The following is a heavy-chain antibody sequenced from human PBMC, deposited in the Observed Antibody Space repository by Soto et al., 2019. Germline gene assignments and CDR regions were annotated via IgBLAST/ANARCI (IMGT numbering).Heavy chain of an antibody. Sequence: PSETLSLTCTVSGGSIGSDHYYWGWIRQSPGKGLEWIASIYYSGDTYFNPSLRSRVSISVDTSKNQFSLNVNSMTAADTAIFFCAPHRVVVVVSPTPSGFDSWAQETLIRVSS. CDR2: IYYSGDT. CDR3: APHRVVVVVSPTPSGFDS. D-gene: IGHD2-15*01. V-gene: IGHV4-39*01. J-gene: IGHJ4*02. CDR1: GGSIGSDHYY.